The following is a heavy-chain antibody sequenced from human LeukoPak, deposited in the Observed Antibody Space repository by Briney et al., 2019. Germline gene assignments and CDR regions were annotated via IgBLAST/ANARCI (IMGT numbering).Heavy chain of an antibody. J-gene: IGHJ4*02. D-gene: IGHD3-3*01. Sequence: GGSLRLSCAASGFTFSSYAMSWVRQAPGKGLEWVSAISGSGGSTYYADSVKGRFTISRDNSKNTLYLQMNSLRAEDTAVYYCAKDRVVLEWLLWQGGYYFDYWGQGTLVTVSS. V-gene: IGHV3-23*01. CDR2: ISGSGGST. CDR1: GFTFSSYA. CDR3: AKDRVVLEWLLWQGGYYFDY.